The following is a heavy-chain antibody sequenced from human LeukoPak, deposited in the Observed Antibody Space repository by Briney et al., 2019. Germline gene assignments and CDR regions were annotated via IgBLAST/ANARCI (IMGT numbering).Heavy chain of an antibody. Sequence: GGSLRLSXAASGFTFSSYVIHWVRQALGKGLEYVSGISSNGGNTHYANSVKGRFTISRDNAKNSLYLQMNSLRAEDTAVYYCARDGGYYDSSGYSFDYWGQGTLVTVSS. CDR3: ARDGGYYDSSGYSFDY. CDR2: ISSNGGNT. CDR1: GFTFSSYV. D-gene: IGHD3-22*01. V-gene: IGHV3-64*01. J-gene: IGHJ4*02.